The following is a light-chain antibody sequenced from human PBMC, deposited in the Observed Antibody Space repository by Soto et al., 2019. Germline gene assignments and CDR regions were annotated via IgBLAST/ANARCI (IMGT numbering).Light chain of an antibody. CDR3: QQSYRTPNT. CDR2: AAS. J-gene: IGKJ2*01. Sequence: DIQMTQSPSSLSASVGDRVTITCRASQSISSYLNWYQHKPGKAPNLLIYAASSLQSGVPSRFSGSGSGTDFTLTISSLQPEDFATYYCQQSYRTPNTFGQGTKLEI. V-gene: IGKV1-39*01. CDR1: QSISSY.